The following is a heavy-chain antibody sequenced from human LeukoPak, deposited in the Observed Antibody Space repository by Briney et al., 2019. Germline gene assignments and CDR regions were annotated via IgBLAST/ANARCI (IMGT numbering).Heavy chain of an antibody. D-gene: IGHD4-11*01. Sequence: GGSLSLSCAASGFTFSRYWMSWVRQAPGKRPEWVANIKHDGSEKYYVDSVKGRFTISRDNAKNSLSLQMNSLRVEDTALYYCARESNHSNYPGTFDHSGPGTLVAVSS. CDR1: GFTFSRYW. J-gene: IGHJ5*02. CDR3: ARESNHSNYPGTFDH. V-gene: IGHV3-7*01. CDR2: IKHDGSEK.